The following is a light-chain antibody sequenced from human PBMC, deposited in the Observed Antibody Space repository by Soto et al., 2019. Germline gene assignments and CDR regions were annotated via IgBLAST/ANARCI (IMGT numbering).Light chain of an antibody. V-gene: IGLV7-46*01. Sequence: QAVVTQEPSLTVSPGGTVTLTCGSSTGDVTSGRSPYWFQKKPGQAPRTLIYETTKKHSWTPARFSGSLLGGQAALTLSGAQPEDEADYLCLLSFPGARRIVGGGTKLTVL. CDR3: LLSFPGARRI. CDR2: ETT. J-gene: IGLJ2*01. CDR1: TGDVTSGRS.